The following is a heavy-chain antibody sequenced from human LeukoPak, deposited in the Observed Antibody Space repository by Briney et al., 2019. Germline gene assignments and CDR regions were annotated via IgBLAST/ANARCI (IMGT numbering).Heavy chain of an antibody. V-gene: IGHV3-74*01. CDR1: GFTFSSYW. CDR3: ARDGITMRILEY. J-gene: IGHJ4*02. Sequence: GGSLRLSCAASGFTFSSYWMHWVRQAPGKGLVWVSRINSDGSSTSYADSVKGRFTISRDNAKNSLYLQMNSLRDDDTAVYYCARDGITMRILEYWGQGTLVTVSS. CDR2: INSDGSST. D-gene: IGHD3-10*01.